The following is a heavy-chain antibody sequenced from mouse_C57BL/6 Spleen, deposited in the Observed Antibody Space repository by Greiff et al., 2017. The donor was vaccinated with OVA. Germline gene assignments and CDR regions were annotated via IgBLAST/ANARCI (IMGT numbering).Heavy chain of an antibody. CDR2: ISSGGSYT. Sequence: EVKVVESGGDLVKPGGSLKLSCAASGFTFSSYGMSWVRQTPDKRLEWVATISSGGSYTYYPDSVKGRFTISRDNAKNTLYLQMSSLKSEDTAMYYCARQDYGSIPYYFDYWGQGTTLTVSS. J-gene: IGHJ2*01. V-gene: IGHV5-6*01. CDR1: GFTFSSYG. CDR3: ARQDYGSIPYYFDY. D-gene: IGHD1-1*01.